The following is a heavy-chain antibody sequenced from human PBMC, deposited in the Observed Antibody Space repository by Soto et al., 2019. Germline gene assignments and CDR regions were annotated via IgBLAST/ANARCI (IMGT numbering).Heavy chain of an antibody. V-gene: IGHV2-70*01. CDR1: GFSLSTAGVS. J-gene: IGHJ6*02. CDR2: INWDDAK. D-gene: IGHD4-17*01. CDR3: ARAAYGDYLLGMDV. Sequence: SGPTLVNPTQTLTLTCTFSGFSLSTAGVSVRRIRQPPGKALEWLALINWDDAKYYSTSLKTRLTISKDTSKNQVVLRMTNVDPEDTATYYCARAAYGDYLLGMDVWGQGTTVTVS.